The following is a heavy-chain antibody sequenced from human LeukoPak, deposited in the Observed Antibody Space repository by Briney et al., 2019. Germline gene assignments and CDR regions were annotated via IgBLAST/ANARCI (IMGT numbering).Heavy chain of an antibody. D-gene: IGHD3-22*01. V-gene: IGHV1-46*01. CDR1: GYTFTSYY. CDR2: INPSGGST. J-gene: IGHJ4*02. CDR3: ARVLIGPGYFGY. Sequence: GASVKVSCKASGYTFTSYYMHWVRQAPGQGLEWMGIINPSGGSTSYAQKFQGRVTMATDTSTSTAYMELRSLRSDDTAVYYCARVLIGPGYFGYWGQGTLVTVSS.